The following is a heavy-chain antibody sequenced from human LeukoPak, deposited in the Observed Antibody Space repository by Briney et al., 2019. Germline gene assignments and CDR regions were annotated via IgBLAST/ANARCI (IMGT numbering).Heavy chain of an antibody. CDR1: GFTVSSNY. J-gene: IGHJ3*02. D-gene: IGHD3-22*01. CDR2: IYSGGST. CDR3: AGTYYYDKGAFDI. Sequence: GGSLRLSCAASGFTVSSNYMNWVRQAPGKGLEWVSVIYSGGSTYYADSVKGRFTISRDNSKNTLYLQMNSLRAEDTAVYYCAGTYYYDKGAFDIWGQGTMVTVSS. V-gene: IGHV3-53*01.